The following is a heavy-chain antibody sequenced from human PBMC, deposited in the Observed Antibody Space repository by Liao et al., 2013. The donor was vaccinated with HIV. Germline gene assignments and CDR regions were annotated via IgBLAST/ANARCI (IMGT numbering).Heavy chain of an antibody. Sequence: QLQLQESGPGLVKPSETLSVTCTVSGGSIRSNFYYWAWIRQPPGKGLEWIGSIFYSGSTNYNPSLKSRVTISVDTSKNQFSLKLSSVTAADTAVYYCARARVQLWSRKLDVWGKGTTVTVSS. CDR3: ARARVQLWSRKLDV. V-gene: IGHV4-39*07. CDR2: IFYSGST. J-gene: IGHJ6*04. CDR1: GGSIRSNFYY. D-gene: IGHD5-18*01.